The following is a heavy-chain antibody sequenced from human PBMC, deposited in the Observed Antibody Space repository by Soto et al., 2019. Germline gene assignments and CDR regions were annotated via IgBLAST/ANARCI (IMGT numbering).Heavy chain of an antibody. V-gene: IGHV1-18*01. CDR2: ISGDNGDT. J-gene: IGHJ3*02. Sequence: GASVKVSCKASGYSFTRYGISWVRQAPGQRPEWMGWISGDNGDTTYAQKFQGRVTLTTDTSTSTVYMELRSLRSDDTAVFYCARDDASGSRARAFDIWGQGTMVTVSS. D-gene: IGHD2-15*01. CDR1: GYSFTRYG. CDR3: ARDDASGSRARAFDI.